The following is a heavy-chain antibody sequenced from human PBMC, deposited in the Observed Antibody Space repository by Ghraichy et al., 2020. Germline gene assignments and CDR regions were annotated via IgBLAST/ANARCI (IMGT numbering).Heavy chain of an antibody. V-gene: IGHV3-23*01. J-gene: IGHJ1*01. D-gene: IGHD1-26*01. Sequence: GESLNISCAASGFTFSSYAMSWVRQAPGKGLEWVSAISGSGGSTYYADSVKGRFTISRDNSKNTLFLQMNSLRAEDTAVYYCAKDDYGGVGATIYFQHWGQGTLVTVSS. CDR2: ISGSGGST. CDR3: AKDDYGGVGATIYFQH. CDR1: GFTFSSYA.